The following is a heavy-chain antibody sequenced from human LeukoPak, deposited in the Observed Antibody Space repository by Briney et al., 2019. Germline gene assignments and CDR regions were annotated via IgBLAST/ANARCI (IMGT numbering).Heavy chain of an antibody. CDR2: IWYDGSNK. V-gene: IGHV3-33*08. D-gene: IGHD6-19*01. Sequence: HPGGSLRLSCAASGFTFSSYSMNWVRQAPGKGLEWVAVIWYDGSNKYYADSVKGRFTISRDNSKNTLYLQMNSLRAEDTAVYYCARGGAAVAGMLGRCFDYWGQGTLVTVSS. J-gene: IGHJ4*02. CDR1: GFTFSSYS. CDR3: ARGGAAVAGMLGRCFDY.